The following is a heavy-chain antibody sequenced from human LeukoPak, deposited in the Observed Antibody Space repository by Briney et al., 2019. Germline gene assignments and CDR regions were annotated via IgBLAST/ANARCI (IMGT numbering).Heavy chain of an antibody. D-gene: IGHD4-23*01. CDR2: IYYSGST. CDR1: GGSISRYY. J-gene: IGHJ4*02. V-gene: IGHV4-59*01. CDR3: ARVPLRWYSFDY. Sequence: PSETLSLTCTVPGGSISRYYWSWIRQPPGEGLEWIGYIYYSGSTNYNPSLKSRVTISVDTSKNQFSLKLSSVTAADTAVYYCARVPLRWYSFDYWGQGTLVTVSS.